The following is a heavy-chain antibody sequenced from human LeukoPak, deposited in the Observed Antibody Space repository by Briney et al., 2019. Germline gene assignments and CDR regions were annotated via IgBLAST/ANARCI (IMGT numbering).Heavy chain of an antibody. Sequence: ASMKLSCKASGGTFSSYAISWVRQAPGQGLEWMGRIIPIFGIANYAQKFQGRVTITADKSTSTAYMELSSLRSKDTAVYYCARTTPRGLQNDYWGQGTLVTVSS. CDR3: ARTTPRGLQNDY. CDR1: GGTFSSYA. D-gene: IGHD4-17*01. CDR2: IIPIFGIA. V-gene: IGHV1-69*04. J-gene: IGHJ4*02.